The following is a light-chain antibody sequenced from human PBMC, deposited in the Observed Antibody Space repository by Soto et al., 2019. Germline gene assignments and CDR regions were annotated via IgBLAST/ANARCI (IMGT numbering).Light chain of an antibody. Sequence: EIVMTQSPATLSVSPGETATLSRRASKSVSNNLAWHQHKPGQAPRLLIYDATTRATGIPSWFSGSGSGTEFTLIISSLQSEDFAVYYCQQHYEWVTFGGGTKVEI. CDR1: KSVSNN. CDR2: DAT. CDR3: QQHYEWVT. J-gene: IGKJ4*01. V-gene: IGKV3-15*01.